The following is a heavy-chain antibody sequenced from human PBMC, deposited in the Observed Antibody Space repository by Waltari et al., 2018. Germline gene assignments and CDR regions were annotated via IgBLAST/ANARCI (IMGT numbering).Heavy chain of an antibody. V-gene: IGHV1-69*01. CDR3: AKNGDVMLRATTFRDAFDI. CDR2: IIPVLGPP. Sequence: QVQLVQSGAQMKKPGSSVKVSCRASGGPFSTYAVSWVRQAPGQGREWMGAIIPVLGPPNYAQKFQGRVTLTADESTSTLYMELSSLRSEDTAIYYCAKNGDVMLRATTFRDAFDIWGQGTMVTVSS. J-gene: IGHJ3*02. D-gene: IGHD1-26*01. CDR1: GGPFSTYA.